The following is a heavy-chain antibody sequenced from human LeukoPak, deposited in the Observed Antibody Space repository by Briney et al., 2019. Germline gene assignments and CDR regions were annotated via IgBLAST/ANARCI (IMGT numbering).Heavy chain of an antibody. CDR2: ISGSGGST. V-gene: IGHV3-23*01. D-gene: IGHD3-10*02. Sequence: GGTLRLSCAASGFTFSSCGMSWVRQAPGKGLEWVSAISGSGGSTYYADSVKGRFTISRDNSKNTLYLQMNSLRAEDTAVYYCAKHGLGSGSYPDYWGQGTLVTVSS. CDR1: GFTFSSCG. CDR3: AKHGLGSGSYPDY. J-gene: IGHJ4*02.